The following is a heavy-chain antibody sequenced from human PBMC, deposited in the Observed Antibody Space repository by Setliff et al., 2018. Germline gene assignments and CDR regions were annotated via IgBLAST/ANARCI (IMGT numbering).Heavy chain of an antibody. V-gene: IGHV1-69*13. CDR1: GDSFRNNA. D-gene: IGHD2-8*01. J-gene: IGHJ6*03. Sequence: SVKVSCKASGDSFRNNAITWVRQAPGQGLEWMGRITPMIGTANYAQKFQGRVSITADESTSTAYMELSSLTSEDTAVYYCAREDGPNYYYYYMDIWGKGTTVTVSS. CDR3: AREDGPNYYYYYMDI. CDR2: ITPMIGTA.